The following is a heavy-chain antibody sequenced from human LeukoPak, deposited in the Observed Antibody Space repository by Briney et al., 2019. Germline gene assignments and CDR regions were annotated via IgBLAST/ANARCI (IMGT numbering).Heavy chain of an antibody. CDR1: GYTFTSYG. CDR2: ISAYNGNT. J-gene: IGHJ5*02. Sequence: AASVKVSCKASGYTFTSYGISWVRQAPGQGLEWMGWISAYNGNTNYAQKLQGRVTMTTDTSTSTAYMELRSLRSDDTAVYYCARLSSHYGDYKVDPWGQGALVTVSS. CDR3: ARLSSHYGDYKVDP. V-gene: IGHV1-18*01. D-gene: IGHD4-17*01.